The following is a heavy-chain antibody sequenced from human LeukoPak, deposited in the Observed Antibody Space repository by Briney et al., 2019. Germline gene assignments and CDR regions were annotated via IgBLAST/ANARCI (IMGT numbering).Heavy chain of an antibody. D-gene: IGHD6-6*01. J-gene: IGHJ5*02. CDR1: GYTFIDYY. V-gene: IGHV1-2*02. Sequence: ASVKASCKASGYTFIDYYIHWVRQAPGQGLEWMGWINPNSGGTNYAQRFQGRVTMTLDMSITTAYMDVSRLRSEDTAVYYCARDLLAYSSSSGFDPWGQGTPVTVSS. CDR3: ARDLLAYSSSSGFDP. CDR2: INPNSGGT.